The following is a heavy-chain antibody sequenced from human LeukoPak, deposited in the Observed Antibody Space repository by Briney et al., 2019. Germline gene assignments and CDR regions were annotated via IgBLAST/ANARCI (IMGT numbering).Heavy chain of an antibody. Sequence: TSQTLSLTCTVSGGSISSGGYYWSWIRQPPGKGLEWIGYIYHSGSTYYNPSLKSRVTISVDRSKNQFSLKLSSVTAADTAVYYCARGRVPAELELPPDYWGQGTLVTVSS. V-gene: IGHV4-30-2*01. CDR3: ARGRVPAELELPPDY. CDR2: IYHSGST. CDR1: GGSISSGGYY. J-gene: IGHJ4*02. D-gene: IGHD1-7*01.